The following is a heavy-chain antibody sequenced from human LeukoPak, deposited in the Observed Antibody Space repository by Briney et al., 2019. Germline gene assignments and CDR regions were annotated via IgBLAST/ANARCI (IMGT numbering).Heavy chain of an antibody. Sequence: SETLSLTCAVYGGSFSGYYWSWIRQPPGKGLEWIGEINHSGSTYYNPSLKSRVTISVDTSKNQFSLNLGSVTAADTAVYFCARDEGSSYPFDYWGQGTLVTVSS. J-gene: IGHJ4*02. CDR1: GGSFSGYY. CDR2: INHSGST. D-gene: IGHD2-2*01. V-gene: IGHV4-34*01. CDR3: ARDEGSSYPFDY.